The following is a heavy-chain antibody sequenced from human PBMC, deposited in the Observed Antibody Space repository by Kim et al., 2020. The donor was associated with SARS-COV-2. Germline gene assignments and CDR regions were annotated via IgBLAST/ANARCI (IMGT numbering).Heavy chain of an antibody. V-gene: IGHV1-3*01. CDR1: GYTFTSYA. D-gene: IGHD3-10*01. CDR3: ARGGESITMVRGVRLPDY. Sequence: ASVKVSCKASGYTFTSYAMHWVRQAPGQRLEWMGWINAGNGNTKYSQKFQGRVTITRDTSASTAYMELSSLRSEDTAVYYCARGGESITMVRGVRLPDYWGQGTLVTVSS. CDR2: INAGNGNT. J-gene: IGHJ4*02.